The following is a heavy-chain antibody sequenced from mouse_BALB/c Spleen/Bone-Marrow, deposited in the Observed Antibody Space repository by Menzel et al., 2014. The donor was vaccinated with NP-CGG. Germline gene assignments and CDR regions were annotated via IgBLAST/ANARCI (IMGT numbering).Heavy chain of an antibody. Sequence: EVKLVESGTVLARPGASVKMSCKASGYSFTSYWIHWVKQRPGQGLEWIGAIYPGDSDTSFNQKFKDKAKLTAVTSASTAYMELSSLTNEDSAVYYCTRRTATLDCWGQGTTLTVSS. CDR3: TRRTATLDC. J-gene: IGHJ2*01. D-gene: IGHD1-2*01. V-gene: IGHV1-5*01. CDR1: GYSFTSYW. CDR2: IYPGDSDT.